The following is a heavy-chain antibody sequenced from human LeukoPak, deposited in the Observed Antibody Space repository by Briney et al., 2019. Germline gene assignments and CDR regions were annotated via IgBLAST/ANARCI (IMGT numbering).Heavy chain of an antibody. J-gene: IGHJ4*02. CDR3: ARVSVSGTYDY. D-gene: IGHD5/OR15-5a*01. Sequence: SETLSLTCTVSGGSISSYYWSWIRQPAGKGLERIGRIYSSGSTNYNPSLKNRVTMSVDTSKNQFSLKLSSVTAADTAVYYCARVSVSGTYDYWGQGTLVTVSS. V-gene: IGHV4-4*07. CDR1: GGSISSYY. CDR2: IYSSGST.